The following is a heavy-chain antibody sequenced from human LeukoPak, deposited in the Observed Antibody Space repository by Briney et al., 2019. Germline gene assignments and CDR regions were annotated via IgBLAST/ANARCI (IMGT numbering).Heavy chain of an antibody. CDR1: GFTFSSYA. V-gene: IGHV3-23*01. Sequence: GGSLRLSCAASGFTFSSYAMSWVRQAPGKGLEWGSAISGSGGSTYYADSVKGRFTISRDNTKNTLYLQMNSLRAEDTAVYYCAKDSYYDFWSGYLSIWGQGTLVTVSS. CDR3: AKDSYYDFWSGYLSI. D-gene: IGHD3-3*01. J-gene: IGHJ4*02. CDR2: ISGSGGST.